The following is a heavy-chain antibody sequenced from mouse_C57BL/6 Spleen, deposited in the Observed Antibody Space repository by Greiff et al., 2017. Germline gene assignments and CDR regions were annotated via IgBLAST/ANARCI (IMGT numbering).Heavy chain of an antibody. Sequence: QVQLQQSGAELVKPGASVKLSCKASGYTFTSYWMQWVKQRPGQGLEWIGEIDPSDSYTNYNQKFKGKATLTVDTSSSTAYMQLSSLTSEDSAVYYCARSSDYTDDYWGQGTTLTVSS. V-gene: IGHV1-50*01. D-gene: IGHD2-4*01. CDR3: ARSSDYTDDY. CDR1: GYTFTSYW. CDR2: IDPSDSYT. J-gene: IGHJ2*01.